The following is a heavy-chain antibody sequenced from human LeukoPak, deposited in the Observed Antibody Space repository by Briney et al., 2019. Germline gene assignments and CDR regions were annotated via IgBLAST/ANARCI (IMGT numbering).Heavy chain of an antibody. CDR1: GYTFTSYD. D-gene: IGHD2-2*01. V-gene: IGHV1-8*01. J-gene: IGHJ4*02. Sequence: ASVKVSCKASGYTFTSYDVNWVRQATGQGLEWMGWMNPNSGNTGYAQKFQGRVTMTRDTSTSTVYMELSSLRSEDTAVYYCSSTSGRFDYWGQGTLVTVSS. CDR2: MNPNSGNT. CDR3: SSTSGRFDY.